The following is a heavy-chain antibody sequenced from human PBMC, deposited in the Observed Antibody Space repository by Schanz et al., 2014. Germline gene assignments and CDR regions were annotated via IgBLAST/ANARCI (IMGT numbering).Heavy chain of an antibody. CDR2: TSNDGSFT. Sequence: VQLVESGGGVVQPGRSLRLSCATSGFTFSDSWMHWVRQAPGKGLVWVSRTSNDGSFTTFADSVKGRFTISRDNSKNTLYLQMNSLRAEDTAVYYCAKELRPGTERPRGNFDYWGQGTLVTVSS. D-gene: IGHD1-7*01. V-gene: IGHV3-74*02. J-gene: IGHJ4*02. CDR1: GFTFSDSW. CDR3: AKELRPGTERPRGNFDY.